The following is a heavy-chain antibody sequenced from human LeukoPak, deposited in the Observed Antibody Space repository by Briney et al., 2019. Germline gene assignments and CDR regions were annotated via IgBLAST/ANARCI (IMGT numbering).Heavy chain of an antibody. CDR3: ARERQVDFWSGYYLDY. CDR1: GFAFSSYR. CDR2: IKQDGSEK. V-gene: IGHV3-7*01. J-gene: IGHJ4*02. Sequence: GGSLRLSCADSGFAFSSYRMSWVRQAPGKGLEWVANIKQDGSEKYYVDSVKGRFTISRDNAKNSLYLQMNSLRAEDTAVYYCARERQVDFWSGYYLDYWGQGTLVTVSS. D-gene: IGHD3-3*01.